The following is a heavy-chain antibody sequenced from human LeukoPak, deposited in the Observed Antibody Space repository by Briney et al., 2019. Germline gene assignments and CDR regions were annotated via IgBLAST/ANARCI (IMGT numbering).Heavy chain of an antibody. D-gene: IGHD3-22*01. CDR1: GGSISTSNYY. CDR2: IFYSGST. V-gene: IGHV4-39*07. J-gene: IGHJ2*01. Sequence: SETLSLTCTVSGGSISTSNYYWGWIRQPPGKGLEWIGNIFYSGSTYYSPSLRSRVTISLDTSRNQFSLKLNSVTAADTAVYYCARDPGYYDSSGYFEPHWYFDLWGRGTLVTVSS. CDR3: ARDPGYYDSSGYFEPHWYFDL.